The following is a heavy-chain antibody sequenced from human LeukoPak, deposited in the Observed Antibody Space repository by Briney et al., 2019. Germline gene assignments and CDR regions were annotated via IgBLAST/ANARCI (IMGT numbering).Heavy chain of an antibody. V-gene: IGHV3-30-3*01. J-gene: IGHJ4*02. Sequence: QTGRSLRLSRAASGFTFSNYAMHWVRQAPGKGLEWVADISYDGGNKYHADSVKSRFTISRDNSKTKLYLQMNSLRAEDTAVYYCARDGPQYTSSSGSSDYWGQGTLVTVSS. CDR1: GFTFSNYA. CDR3: ARDGPQYTSSSGSSDY. CDR2: ISYDGGNK. D-gene: IGHD6-6*01.